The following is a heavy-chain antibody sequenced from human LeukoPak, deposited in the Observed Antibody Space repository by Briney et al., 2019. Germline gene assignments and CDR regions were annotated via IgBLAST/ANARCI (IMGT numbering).Heavy chain of an antibody. CDR3: ARDGDYVWGSYD. V-gene: IGHV3-66*01. Sequence: GGSLRLSCAASGFTVSSNYMSWVRQAPGKGLEWVSVINSGGSTYYADSVKGRFTISRDNSKNTLYLQMNSLRAEDTAVYYCARDGDYVWGSYDWGQGTLVTVSS. J-gene: IGHJ4*02. CDR2: INSGGST. D-gene: IGHD3-16*01. CDR1: GFTVSSNY.